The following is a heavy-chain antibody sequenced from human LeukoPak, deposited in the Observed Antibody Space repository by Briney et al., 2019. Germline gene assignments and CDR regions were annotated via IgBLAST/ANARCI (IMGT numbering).Heavy chain of an antibody. CDR3: ARDRQQLDGSVDYYYYMDV. Sequence: SGGSLTLSCAASGFTFSSYEMNWVRQAPGKGLEWVSSISASDGSTYYADSVKGRFTIYRDNAKNSLYLQMNSLRAEDTAVYYCARDRQQLDGSVDYYYYMDVWGKGTTVTVSS. D-gene: IGHD6-13*01. CDR1: GFTFSSYE. V-gene: IGHV3-48*03. J-gene: IGHJ6*03. CDR2: ISASDGST.